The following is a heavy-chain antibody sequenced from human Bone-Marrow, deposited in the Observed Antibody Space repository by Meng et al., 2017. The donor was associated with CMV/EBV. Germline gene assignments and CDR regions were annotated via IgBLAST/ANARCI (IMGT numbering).Heavy chain of an antibody. CDR3: ARLAAAGNPKDY. V-gene: IGHV1-2*02. CDR2: INPNSGGA. D-gene: IGHD6-13*01. CDR1: GYTFTGYY. J-gene: IGHJ4*02. Sequence: AAVKVSCKASGYTFTGYYMHWVRQAPGQELEWMGWINPNSGGANYAQTFQGRVTMTRDTSISTAYMELSSLRSEDTAVYYCARLAAAGNPKDYWGQGTLVTVSS.